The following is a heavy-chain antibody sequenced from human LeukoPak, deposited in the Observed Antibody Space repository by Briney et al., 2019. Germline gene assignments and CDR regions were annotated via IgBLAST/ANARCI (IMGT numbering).Heavy chain of an antibody. CDR2: IYYSGST. V-gene: IGHV4-39*01. Sequence: PSETLSLTCTVSGGSISSSSYYWGWIRQPPGKGLEWIGSIYYSGSTYYNPSLKSRVTISVDTSKNQFSLKLSSVTAADTAVYYCARYPFDHWGQGTLVSVSS. CDR3: ARYPFDH. CDR1: GGSISSSSYY. J-gene: IGHJ4*02.